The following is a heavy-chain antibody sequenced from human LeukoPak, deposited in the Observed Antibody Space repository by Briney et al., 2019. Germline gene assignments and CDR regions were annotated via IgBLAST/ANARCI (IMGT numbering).Heavy chain of an antibody. CDR1: VGSISIVGYY. J-gene: IGHJ4*02. D-gene: IGHD6-13*01. Sequence: PPETLSLTCTVSVGSISIVGYYGNWIRQHPGKGLELIGYTHYSGSTYYNPSLKSRLAISVDTSKNQFSLKLTSVTAADPAVYCCARSALTYSSSPGYWGQGTLVIVSS. CDR3: ARSALTYSSSPGY. CDR2: THYSGST. V-gene: IGHV4-31*03.